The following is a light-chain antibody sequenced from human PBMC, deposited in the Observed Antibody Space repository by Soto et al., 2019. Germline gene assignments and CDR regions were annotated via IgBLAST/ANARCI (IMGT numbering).Light chain of an antibody. CDR2: AAS. V-gene: IGKV1-39*01. CDR1: QSISTY. CDR3: QQTYSTPQT. Sequence: DIQMTQSPSSLSASVGDRVTLTCRASQSISTYLNWYQQKPGKAPKLLIYAASSLQSGVPSRFSGSGSGTDFTLTIKSLQPEDFATYYCQQTYSTPQTFGQGTKLEI. J-gene: IGKJ2*01.